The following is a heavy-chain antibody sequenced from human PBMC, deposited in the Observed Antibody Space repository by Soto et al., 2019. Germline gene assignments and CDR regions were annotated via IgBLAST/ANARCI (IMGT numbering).Heavy chain of an antibody. D-gene: IGHD3-10*01. CDR3: ARDLLGFGYTYGDV. V-gene: IGHV1-69*12. CDR1: GGTFSNYA. J-gene: IGHJ6*01. Sequence: QVQLVQSEAEVKKRGSSVKVSCKASGGTFSNYALISWVRQAPGQGLEWMGGIIPIDATVNYAQKFQGRITITADESTTTAYMDLGSLRSEDTAVYYCARDLLGFGYTYGDVWGQGTTVTVSS. CDR2: IIPIDATV.